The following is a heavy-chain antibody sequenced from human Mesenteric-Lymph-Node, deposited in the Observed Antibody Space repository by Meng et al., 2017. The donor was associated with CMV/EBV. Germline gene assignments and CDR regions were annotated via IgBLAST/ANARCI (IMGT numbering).Heavy chain of an antibody. CDR1: SISSGDCY. D-gene: IGHD2-2*01. CDR2: IYYSGST. V-gene: IGHV4-30-4*08. J-gene: IGHJ4*02. CDR3: ARVGYCGSTSCSSYYFDY. Sequence: SISSGDCYWSWIRQPPGKGLEWIGYIYYSGSTYYNPSLKSRVTISVDTSKNQFSLKLSSVTAADTAVYYCARVGYCGSTSCSSYYFDYWGQGTLVTVSS.